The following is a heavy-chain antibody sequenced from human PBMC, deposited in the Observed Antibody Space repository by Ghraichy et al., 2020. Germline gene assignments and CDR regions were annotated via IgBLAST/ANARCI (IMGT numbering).Heavy chain of an antibody. CDR2: IRYDGSDK. Sequence: GESLNISCAASGFTFSSSGMHWVRQAAGKGLEWVAFIRYDGSDKYYADSVKGRFTISRDNSKNTLYLQMNILRAEDTAVYYCAKSDLPWGQGTLVTVSS. D-gene: IGHD3/OR15-3a*01. V-gene: IGHV3-30*02. CDR1: GFTFSSSG. J-gene: IGHJ5*02. CDR3: AKSDLP.